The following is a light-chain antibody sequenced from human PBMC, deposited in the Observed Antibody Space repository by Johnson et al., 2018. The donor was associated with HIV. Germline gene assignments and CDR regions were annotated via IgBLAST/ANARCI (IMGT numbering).Light chain of an antibody. J-gene: IGLJ1*01. V-gene: IGLV1-51*01. CDR2: ESN. CDR1: SSNIGNNY. CDR3: GTWDSSLSAYV. Sequence: SVLTQPPSVSAAPGQKVTISCSGSSSNIGNNYVSWYQQLPGTAPKLLIYESNKRPSGIPDRFSGSKSGTSATLAITGLQTGYEADYYCGTWDSSLSAYVFGNGTKVNVL.